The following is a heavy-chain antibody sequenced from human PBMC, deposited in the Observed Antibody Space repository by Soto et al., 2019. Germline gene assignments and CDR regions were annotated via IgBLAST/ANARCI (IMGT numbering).Heavy chain of an antibody. CDR1: GFTFSSYG. CDR3: AKEDPQFGGYFGY. D-gene: IGHD3-10*01. CDR2: ISYDGSNK. Sequence: QVQLVESGGGVVQPGRSLRLSCAASGFTFSSYGMHWVRQAPGKGLEWVAVISYDGSNKYYADSVKGRFTISRDNSKNTLYLQMNSLRAEDTAVYYCAKEDPQFGGYFGYWGQGTLVTVSS. V-gene: IGHV3-30*18. J-gene: IGHJ4*02.